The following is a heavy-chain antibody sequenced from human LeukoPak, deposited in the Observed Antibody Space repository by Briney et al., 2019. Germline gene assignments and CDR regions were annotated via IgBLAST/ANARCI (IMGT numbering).Heavy chain of an antibody. J-gene: IGHJ4*02. CDR3: ARDSSPYDFWSGYYPY. Sequence: PGGSLRLSCTASGFTFSSYTMTWVRQAPGKGLKWVSTITTGDGNTYYADSVKGRFTVSRDDSKNTLYLQMNSLRAEDTAVYYCARDSSPYDFWSGYYPYWGQGTLVTVSS. V-gene: IGHV3-23*01. CDR1: GFTFSSYT. CDR2: ITTGDGNT. D-gene: IGHD3-3*01.